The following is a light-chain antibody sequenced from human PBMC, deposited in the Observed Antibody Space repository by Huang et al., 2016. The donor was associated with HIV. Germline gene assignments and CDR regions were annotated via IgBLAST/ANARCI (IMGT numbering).Light chain of an antibody. CDR1: QSLLHSDGNTY. Sequence: DVVMTQSPLSLPVTLGQPASISCRSSQSLLHSDGNTYCIWLQQSPGHSPRRLIYKVSNRDSGCPDRFSGSGSVSDFTLRISRVEPEDVGVYYCMQGTHWPLTFGGGTKVEIK. CDR3: MQGTHWPLT. CDR2: KVS. J-gene: IGKJ4*01. V-gene: IGKV2-30*02.